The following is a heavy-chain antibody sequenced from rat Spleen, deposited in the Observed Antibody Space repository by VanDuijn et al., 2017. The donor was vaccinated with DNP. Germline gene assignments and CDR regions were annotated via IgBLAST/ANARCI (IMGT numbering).Heavy chain of an antibody. V-gene: IGHV5-22*01. CDR1: GFTFSNYD. D-gene: IGHD4-3*01. J-gene: IGHJ2*01. Sequence: EVQLVESGGGLVQPGRSLKLSCAASGFTFSNYDMAWVRQAPTKGLEWVAYIRYDGGSTYYGDSVKGRFTVSRDNAKSTLYLQMNSLRSEDMATYYCARWSNSGYSFDYWGQGVMVTVSS. CDR3: ARWSNSGYSFDY. CDR2: IRYDGGST.